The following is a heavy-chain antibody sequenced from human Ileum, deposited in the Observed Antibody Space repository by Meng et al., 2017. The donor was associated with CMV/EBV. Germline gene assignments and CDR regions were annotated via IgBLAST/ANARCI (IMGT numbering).Heavy chain of an antibody. CDR3: ARVSGRGYPFDY. J-gene: IGHJ4*02. CDR2: INSDGSST. Sequence: GGSLRPSCAASGFTFSSYWMHWVRQAPGKGLVWVSRINSDGSSTSYADSVKGRFTISRDNAKNTLYLQMNSLRAEDTAVYYCARVSGRGYPFDYWGQGTLVTVSS. D-gene: IGHD6-13*01. V-gene: IGHV3-74*01. CDR1: GFTFSSYW.